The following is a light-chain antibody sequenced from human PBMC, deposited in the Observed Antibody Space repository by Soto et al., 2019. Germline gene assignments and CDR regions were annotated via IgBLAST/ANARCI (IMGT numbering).Light chain of an antibody. V-gene: IGLV2-14*01. CDR1: SSDVGAYNY. J-gene: IGLJ1*01. CDR3: CSYTSSSTDV. CDR2: DVS. Sequence: QSALTQPASVSGSPGQSITISCTGTSSDVGAYNYVSWFQQYPGKAPKLMIYDVSNRPSGVSNRFSGSKSGNTASLTISGLQAEAEADYYCCSYTSSSTDVFGTGTKLTVL.